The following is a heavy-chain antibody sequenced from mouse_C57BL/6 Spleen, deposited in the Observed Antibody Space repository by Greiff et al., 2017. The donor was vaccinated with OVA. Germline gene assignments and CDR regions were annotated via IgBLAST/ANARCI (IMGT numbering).Heavy chain of an antibody. Sequence: QVQLQQPGAELVRPGSSVKLSCKASGYTFTSYWMHWVKQRPIQGLEWIGNIDPSDSETNYNQKFKDKATLTVDKSSSTAYMHLSSLTSEDSAVYYCAAYYSNYWFAYWGQGTLVTVSA. V-gene: IGHV1-52*01. D-gene: IGHD2-5*01. CDR1: GYTFTSYW. CDR2: IDPSDSET. CDR3: AAYYSNYWFAY. J-gene: IGHJ3*01.